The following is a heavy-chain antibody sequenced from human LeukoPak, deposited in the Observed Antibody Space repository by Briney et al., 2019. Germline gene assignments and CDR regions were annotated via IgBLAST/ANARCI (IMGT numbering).Heavy chain of an antibody. CDR2: ISSRSSYL. J-gene: IGHJ4*02. D-gene: IGHD2-15*01. V-gene: IGHV3-21*01. CDR3: ARDPGYCSGGSCSPGAVDY. CDR1: GFTFSDHY. Sequence: GGSLRLSCAASGFTFSDHYMDWVRQAPGKGLEWVSSISSRSSYLYYADSVKGRFTMSRDNAKNSLYLQMNSLRAEDTAVYHCARDPGYCSGGSCSPGAVDYWGQGTLVTVSS.